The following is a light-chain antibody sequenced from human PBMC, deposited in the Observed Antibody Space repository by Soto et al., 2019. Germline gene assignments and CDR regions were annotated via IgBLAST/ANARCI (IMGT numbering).Light chain of an antibody. V-gene: IGKV1D-13*01. J-gene: IGKJ3*01. Sequence: AIQLTQSPSSLSAYVGDSVSITCRASQGIRSAVAWYQQKPGRPPKLLNYDASSLEVGVPSRFSGSVSGTDFILTVSSLQPEDFATYYCQQFDDYPFTFGPGTKVDIK. CDR1: QGIRSA. CDR2: DAS. CDR3: QQFDDYPFT.